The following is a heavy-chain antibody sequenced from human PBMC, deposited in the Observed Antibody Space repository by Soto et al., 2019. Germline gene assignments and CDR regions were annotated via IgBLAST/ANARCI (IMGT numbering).Heavy chain of an antibody. Sequence: QVHLVQSGAEVQRPGASVKVSCKASGYTFTSYAIHWVRQAPGQRPEWMGWINPENGYTKYSQKFQGRVTISRDTSATTAYMELTGLNSEDTGVYYCARESEWLTLGSENFQYWGQGTLVTVSS. D-gene: IGHD6-19*01. CDR2: INPENGYT. J-gene: IGHJ1*01. CDR3: ARESEWLTLGSENFQY. V-gene: IGHV1-3*01. CDR1: GYTFTSYA.